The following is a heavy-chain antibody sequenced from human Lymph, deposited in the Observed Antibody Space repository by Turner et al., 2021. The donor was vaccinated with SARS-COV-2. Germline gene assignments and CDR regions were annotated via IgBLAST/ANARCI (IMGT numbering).Heavy chain of an antibody. CDR2: ISSSSSYI. CDR1: GFTFSTYS. V-gene: IGHV3-21*01. CDR3: ARDIPTTADYFDY. J-gene: IGHJ4*02. Sequence: EVQLVESAGGLVKPGGSLRLSCSASGFTFSTYSMNWVRQAPGKGLEWISSISSSSSYIYYADSVKGRFTISRDDAKNSLYLKMNSLRAEDTAVYFCARDIPTTADYFDYWGQGTLVTVSS. D-gene: IGHD4-17*01.